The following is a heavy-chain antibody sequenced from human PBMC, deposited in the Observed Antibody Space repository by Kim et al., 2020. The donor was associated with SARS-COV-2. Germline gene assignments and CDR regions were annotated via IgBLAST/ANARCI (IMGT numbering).Heavy chain of an antibody. Sequence: SETLSLTCAVYGGSFSGHYWSWIRQPPGKGLEWIGEINHSGSTNYNPALKSRVTISVDTTKNQFSLKLNSVPAADTAAYYCAMGLPVTTFYYYYGMACWG. CDR3: AMGLPVTTFYYYYGMAC. CDR2: INHSGST. V-gene: IGHV4-34*01. CDR1: GGSFSGHY. D-gene: IGHD4-4*01. J-gene: IGHJ6*01.